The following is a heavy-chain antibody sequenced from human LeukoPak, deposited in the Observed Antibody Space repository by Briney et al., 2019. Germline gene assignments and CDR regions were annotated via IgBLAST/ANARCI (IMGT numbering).Heavy chain of an antibody. CDR2: ISSSSSYI. J-gene: IGHJ3*02. D-gene: IGHD3-22*01. CDR3: ARDTNLRKDYYDSSGYFQSGTTRDAFDI. V-gene: IGHV3-21*01. Sequence: PGGSLRLSCAASGFTFSSYEMNWVRQAPGKGLEWVSSISSSSSYIYYADSVKGRFTISRDNAKNSLYLQMNSLRAEDTAVYYCARDTNLRKDYYDSSGYFQSGTTRDAFDIWGQGTMVTVSS. CDR1: GFTFSSYE.